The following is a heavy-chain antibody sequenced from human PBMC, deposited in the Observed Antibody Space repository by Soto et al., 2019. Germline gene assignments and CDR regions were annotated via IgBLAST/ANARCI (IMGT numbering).Heavy chain of an antibody. J-gene: IGHJ3*02. D-gene: IGHD2-21*02. V-gene: IGHV2-5*02. CDR2: IYWDDDK. CDR1: GFSLSTSGVA. Sequence: QITLKESGPTLVKPTQTLTLTCTFSGFSLSTSGVAVGWIRQPPGKALEWLALIYWDDDKRYSPSMKGRLTITRDTSQNQVVLIMTNMDPEDTATYYGAPRLTATAVDIWGQGTMVTVSS. CDR3: APRLTATAVDI.